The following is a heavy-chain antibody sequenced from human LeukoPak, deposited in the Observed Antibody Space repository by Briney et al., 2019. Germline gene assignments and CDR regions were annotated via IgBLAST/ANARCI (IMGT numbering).Heavy chain of an antibody. J-gene: IGHJ4*02. CDR1: GYTFSDSN. V-gene: IGHV1-2*02. CDR3: ARDGRLTIFVRGIITEGSPPKN. CDR2: INPKTGGT. Sequence: GASVKLSCEASGYTFSDSNMHWGREAHGQGLEWMGWINPKTGGTNYAQTFQGRVTMTRDTSIRTAYMELNSLRSDDTAVYYCARDGRLTIFVRGIITEGSPPKNWGQGTLVTVSS. D-gene: IGHD3-10*01.